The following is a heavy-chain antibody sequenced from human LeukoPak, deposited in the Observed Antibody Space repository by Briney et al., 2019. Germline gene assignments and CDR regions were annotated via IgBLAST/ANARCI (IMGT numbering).Heavy chain of an antibody. V-gene: IGHV3-74*01. Sequence: PGGSLRFSCAASGFTFSSYWMHWVRQAPGKGLVWVSRINSDGSSTSYADSVKGRFTISRDNAKNTLYLQMNSLRAEDTAAYYCARDPSDYGGNSDFDYWGQGTLVTVSS. CDR1: GFTFSSYW. CDR3: ARDPSDYGGNSDFDY. D-gene: IGHD4-23*01. CDR2: INSDGSST. J-gene: IGHJ4*02.